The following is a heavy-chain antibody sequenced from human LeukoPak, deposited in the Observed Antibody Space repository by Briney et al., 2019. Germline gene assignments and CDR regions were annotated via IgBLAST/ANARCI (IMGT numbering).Heavy chain of an antibody. CDR1: GFGFSSYS. D-gene: IGHD5-12*01. J-gene: IGHJ4*02. V-gene: IGHV3-21*01. CDR2: ISSSSYDI. Sequence: GGSLRLSCATSGFGFSSYSMNWVRQAPGKGLEWVSSISSSSYDIYYADSLKGRFTISRENSKNTLYLQMNSLRAEDTAVHYCAREGGDGYNYPYYFDYWGQGTLVTVSS. CDR3: AREGGDGYNYPYYFDY.